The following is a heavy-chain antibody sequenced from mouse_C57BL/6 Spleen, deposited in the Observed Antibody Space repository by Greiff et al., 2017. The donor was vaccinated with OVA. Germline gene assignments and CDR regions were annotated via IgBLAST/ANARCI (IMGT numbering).Heavy chain of an antibody. CDR1: GFTFSDYG. CDR2: ISSGSSTI. D-gene: IGHD1-1*01. J-gene: IGHJ3*01. V-gene: IGHV5-17*01. CDR3: ARWLTTGAGFAY. Sequence: EVQVVESGGGLVKPGGSLKLSCAASGFTFSDYGMHWVRQAPEKGLEWVAYISSGSSTIYYADTVKGRFTISRDNAKNTLFLQMTSLRSEDTAMYYCARWLTTGAGFAYWGQGTLVTVSA.